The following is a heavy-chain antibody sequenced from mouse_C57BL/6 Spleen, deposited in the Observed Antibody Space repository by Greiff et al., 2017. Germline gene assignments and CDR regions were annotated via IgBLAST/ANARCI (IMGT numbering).Heavy chain of an antibody. CDR3: TTSYYGSSHWYFDV. Sequence: VQLKESGAELVRPGASVKLSCTASGFNIKDYYMHWVKQRPGQGLEWIGRIDPEDGDTDYAPKFQGKATMTADTSSNTAYLQLSSLTSEDTAVYYCTTSYYGSSHWYFDVWGTGTAVTVSS. J-gene: IGHJ1*03. D-gene: IGHD1-1*01. V-gene: IGHV14-1*01. CDR2: IDPEDGDT. CDR1: GFNIKDYY.